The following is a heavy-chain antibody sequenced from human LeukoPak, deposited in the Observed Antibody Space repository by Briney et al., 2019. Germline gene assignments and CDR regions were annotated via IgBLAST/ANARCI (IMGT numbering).Heavy chain of an antibody. D-gene: IGHD1-26*01. J-gene: IGHJ5*02. CDR3: ARRWELGWFDP. V-gene: IGHV5-51*01. Sequence: GASLKISCEGSGSSFTSYWIGWVRQLPGKGLGWMGIIYPGDSDTRYSPSFQGQDTISADKSISTAYLQWSSLKASDTAMYYCARRWELGWFDPWGQGTLVTVSS. CDR2: IYPGDSDT. CDR1: GSSFTSYW.